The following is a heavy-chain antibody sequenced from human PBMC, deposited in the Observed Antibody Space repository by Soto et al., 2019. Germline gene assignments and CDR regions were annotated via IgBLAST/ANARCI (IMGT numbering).Heavy chain of an antibody. J-gene: IGHJ4*02. CDR2: IYYSGST. Sequence: QVQLQESGPGLVKPSETLSLTCTVSGGSVSSGSYYWSWIRQPPGKGLEWIGYIYYSGSTNYNPSLESRVAISVDTSKNQFSLKLSSVTAADTAVYYGARVEYYGSGSPPLSDYWGQGTLVTVSS. CDR3: ARVEYYGSGSPPLSDY. V-gene: IGHV4-61*01. CDR1: GGSVSSGSYY. D-gene: IGHD3-10*01.